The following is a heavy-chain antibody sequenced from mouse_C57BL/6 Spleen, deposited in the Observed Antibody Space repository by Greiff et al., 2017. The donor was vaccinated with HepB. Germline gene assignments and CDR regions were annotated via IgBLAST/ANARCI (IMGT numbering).Heavy chain of an antibody. CDR3: ARAPVDAMDY. Sequence: DVQLQESGPGLVKPSQSLSLTCSVTGYSITSGYYWNWIRQFPGNKLEWMGYISYDGSNNYNPSLKNRISITRDTSKNQFFLKLNSVTTEDTATYYCARAPVDAMDYWGQGTSVTVSS. CDR1: GYSITSGYY. J-gene: IGHJ4*01. V-gene: IGHV3-6*01. CDR2: ISYDGSN.